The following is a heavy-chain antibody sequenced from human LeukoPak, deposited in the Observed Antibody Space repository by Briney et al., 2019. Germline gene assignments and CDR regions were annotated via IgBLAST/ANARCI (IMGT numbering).Heavy chain of an antibody. CDR3: ARDSDAMVRGVIITFDC. J-gene: IGHJ4*02. CDR1: GYTFTSYG. Sequence: ASVKVSCKPSGYTFTSYGISRVRQAPGQGLEWMGWISAYNGNTNYAQKLQGRVTMTTDTSTSTAYMELRSLRSDDTAVYYCARDSDAMVRGVIITFDCWGQGTLVTVSS. D-gene: IGHD3-10*01. V-gene: IGHV1-18*01. CDR2: ISAYNGNT.